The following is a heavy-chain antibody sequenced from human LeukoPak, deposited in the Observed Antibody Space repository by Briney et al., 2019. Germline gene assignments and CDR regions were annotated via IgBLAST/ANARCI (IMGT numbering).Heavy chain of an antibody. Sequence: PGGSLRLSCAASGFTFSDYYMSWIRQAPGEGLEWVSYISSSGSTIYLADSVKGRFPISRDNAKNSLYLQMNSLRAEDTAVYYCARASRGYSYGYVVDYWGQGTLVTVSS. CDR3: ARASRGYSYGYVVDY. CDR1: GFTFSDYY. D-gene: IGHD5-18*01. J-gene: IGHJ4*02. CDR2: ISSSGSTI. V-gene: IGHV3-11*01.